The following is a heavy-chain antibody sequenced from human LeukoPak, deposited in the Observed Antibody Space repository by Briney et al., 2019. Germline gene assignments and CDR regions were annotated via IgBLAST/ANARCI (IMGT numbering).Heavy chain of an antibody. V-gene: IGHV1-69*13. Sequence: SVKVSCKASGGTFSSYAISWVRQAPGQGLEWMGGIIPIFGTANYAQKFQGRVTITADESTSTAYMELSSLRSEDTAVYYCARDGYSYGSHFDYRGQGTLVTVSS. J-gene: IGHJ4*02. D-gene: IGHD5-18*01. CDR3: ARDGYSYGSHFDY. CDR1: GGTFSSYA. CDR2: IIPIFGTA.